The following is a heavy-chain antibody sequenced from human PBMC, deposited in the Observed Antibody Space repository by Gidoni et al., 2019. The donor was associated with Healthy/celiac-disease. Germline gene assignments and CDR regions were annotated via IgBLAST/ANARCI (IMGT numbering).Heavy chain of an antibody. CDR1: GGTFSSYA. Sequence: QVQLVQSGAEVKKPGSSVTVSCKASGGTFSSYAISWVRQAPGQGLEWMGGIIPIFGTANYAQKFQGRVTITADESTSTAYMELSSLRSEDTAVYYCARVAFDCSGGSCEPYNWFDPWGQGTLVTVSS. V-gene: IGHV1-69*01. J-gene: IGHJ5*02. CDR2: IIPIFGTA. CDR3: ARVAFDCSGGSCEPYNWFDP. D-gene: IGHD2-15*01.